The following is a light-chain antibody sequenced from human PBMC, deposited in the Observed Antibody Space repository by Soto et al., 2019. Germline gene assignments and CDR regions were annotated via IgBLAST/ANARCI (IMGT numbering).Light chain of an antibody. CDR2: DAS. CDR1: QSISVY. CDR3: QQRSNWPPIT. Sequence: EIVLTQSPATLSLSPGERATLSCRASQSISVYLAWYQQKPGQSPRLLSYDASNRATGIPARFSGSGSGTDFTLTISSLEPEDFAGYYCQQRSNWPPITFGQGTRLEIK. V-gene: IGKV3-11*01. J-gene: IGKJ5*01.